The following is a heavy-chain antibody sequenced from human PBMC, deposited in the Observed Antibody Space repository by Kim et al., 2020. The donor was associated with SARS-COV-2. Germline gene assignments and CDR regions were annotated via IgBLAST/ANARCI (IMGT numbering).Heavy chain of an antibody. J-gene: IGHJ4*02. Sequence: GVNTFCSDSGKGRFTISRDTSKNTLYLQMNSLRAEDTALYYCARTNNLDSWGQGTLVTVTS. CDR2: GVNT. CDR3: ARTNNLDS. V-gene: IGHV3-23*01. D-gene: IGHD1-7*01.